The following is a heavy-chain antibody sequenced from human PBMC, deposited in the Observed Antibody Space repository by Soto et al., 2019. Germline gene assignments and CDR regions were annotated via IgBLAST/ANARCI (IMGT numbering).Heavy chain of an antibody. D-gene: IGHD2-2*01. Sequence: QVRLVQSGAEVKKPGSSVKVSCKASGGTFITYTISWVRQAPGQGLEWMGRVIPILGLADYAQNFQGRVTIIADKSTSTTYMELSSLRSEDTAVYYCASGGYCVTTSCYKPGDYWGQGTLVTVSS. CDR3: ASGGYCVTTSCYKPGDY. CDR2: VIPILGLA. CDR1: GGTFITYT. V-gene: IGHV1-69*02. J-gene: IGHJ4*02.